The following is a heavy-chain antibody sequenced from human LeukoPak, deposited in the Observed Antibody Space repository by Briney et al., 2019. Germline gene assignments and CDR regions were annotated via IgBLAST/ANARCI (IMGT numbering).Heavy chain of an antibody. V-gene: IGHV5-51*01. D-gene: IGHD6-19*01. Sequence: GASLQISCKGAGSIFTSYWIGWVRELPGKGVEWMGIIYPRLSHPRYPPSFQGQLPISAHNSIRPAYLQWSSLKPSDTAMYYCARQYSSGWYGYWGQGTLVTVSS. J-gene: IGHJ4*02. CDR2: IYPRLSHP. CDR1: GSIFTSYW. CDR3: ARQYSSGWYGY.